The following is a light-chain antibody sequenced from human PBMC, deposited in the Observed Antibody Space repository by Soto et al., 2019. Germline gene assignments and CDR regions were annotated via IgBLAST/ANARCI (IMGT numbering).Light chain of an antibody. CDR2: EVN. CDR3: GSYTRSSTPYV. Sequence: QSALTQPPSASGSPGQSVTISCTGTSSDVGGYNSVSWYQQYPGKAPKLVIYEVNKRPSGVPDRFSGSKSGNTASLTVSGLQAEDEADYYCGSYTRSSTPYVFGTGTKLTVL. CDR1: SSDVGGYNS. J-gene: IGLJ1*01. V-gene: IGLV2-8*01.